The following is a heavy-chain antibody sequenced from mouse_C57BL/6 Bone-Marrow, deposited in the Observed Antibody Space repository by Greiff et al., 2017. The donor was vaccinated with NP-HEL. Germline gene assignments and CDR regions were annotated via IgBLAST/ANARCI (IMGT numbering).Heavy chain of an antibody. CDR2: IHPNSGST. CDR3: ARNLLLWYFWFYFDY. D-gene: IGHD2-1*01. CDR1: GYTFTSYW. V-gene: IGHV1-64*01. J-gene: IGHJ2*01. Sequence: QVQLQQPGAELVKPGASVKLSCKASGYTFTSYWMHWVKQRPGQGLEWIGMIHPNSGSTNYNEKFKSQATLTVDKSSSTAYMQLSSLTSEDSAVYYCARNLLLWYFWFYFDYWGQGTTLTVSS.